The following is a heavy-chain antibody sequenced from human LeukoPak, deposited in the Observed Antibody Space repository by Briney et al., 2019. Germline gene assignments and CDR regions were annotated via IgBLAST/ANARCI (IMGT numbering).Heavy chain of an antibody. CDR3: ARERGDN. Sequence: SETLSLTCTVSGGSISSTIYYWGWIRQPPGKGLEWIGSIYYSGSTYYNPSLKSRVTISVDTSKNQFSLKLSSVTAADTAVYYCARERGDNWGQGTLVTVSS. CDR2: IYYSGST. J-gene: IGHJ4*02. V-gene: IGHV4-39*07. D-gene: IGHD3-16*01. CDR1: GGSISSTIYY.